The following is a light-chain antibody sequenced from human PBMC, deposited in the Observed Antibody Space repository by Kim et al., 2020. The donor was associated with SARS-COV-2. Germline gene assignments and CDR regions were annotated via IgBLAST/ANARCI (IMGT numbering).Light chain of an antibody. CDR1: NNRSKS. V-gene: IGLV3-21*04. CDR3: QVWDSSSDHPDVV. CDR2: YDS. Sequence: GKTVRITCGGNNNRSKSMHGYQQKPGQAPVLVIYYDSDRPPGIPERFSCSNSGNAATLTISRVEAGDEADYYCQVWDSSSDHPDVVFGGGTQLTVL. J-gene: IGLJ2*01.